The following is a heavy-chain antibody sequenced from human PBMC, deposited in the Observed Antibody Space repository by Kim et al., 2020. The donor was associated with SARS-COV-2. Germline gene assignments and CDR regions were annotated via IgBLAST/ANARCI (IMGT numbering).Heavy chain of an antibody. CDR2: INPGDGSA. V-gene: IGHV1-46*01. Sequence: ASVKVSCKASGYTFTRHYMHWVRQAPGQGLEWMGVINPGDGSATYTQKFQGRVTLTRDTSTSTFYMDLSSLRSEDTAVYYCARDSSTTVPLPHWWVDPWG. CDR1: GYTFTRHY. D-gene: IGHD1-1*01. CDR3: ARDSSTTVPLPHWWVDP. J-gene: IGHJ5*02.